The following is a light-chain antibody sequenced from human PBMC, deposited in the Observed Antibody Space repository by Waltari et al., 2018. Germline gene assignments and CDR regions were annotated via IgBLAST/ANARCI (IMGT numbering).Light chain of an antibody. CDR3: SSANRGPTWV. Sequence: QSVLTQPASVSGSPGQSITISCTGTSSDVGGYDYVSSYQQSPGKAPKLIIYDVIKRHAGVSILFSASKSENTASLTISGLQAEDGGDYYCSSANRGPTWVFVG. V-gene: IGLV2-14*03. CDR1: SSDVGGYDY. CDR2: DVI. J-gene: IGLJ3*02.